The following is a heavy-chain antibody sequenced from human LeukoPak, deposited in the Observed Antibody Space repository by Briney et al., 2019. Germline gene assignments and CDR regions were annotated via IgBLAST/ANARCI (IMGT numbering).Heavy chain of an antibody. CDR3: ARAASSSWYAEYFQH. J-gene: IGHJ1*01. Sequence: GRSLRLSCAASGFTFSSYARHWVRQAPGKGLEWVAVISYGGSNKYYADSAKGRFNISRDNSKNTLYLHMNSLRAEDTAVYYCARAASSSWYAEYFQHWGQGTLVTVSS. CDR2: ISYGGSNK. V-gene: IGHV3-30*04. CDR1: GFTFSSYA. D-gene: IGHD6-13*01.